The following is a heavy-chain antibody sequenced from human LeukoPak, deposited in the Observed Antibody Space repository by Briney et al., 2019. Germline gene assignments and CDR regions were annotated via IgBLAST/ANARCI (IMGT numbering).Heavy chain of an antibody. Sequence: ASVKVSCKASGGTFSSYAISWVRQAPGQGLEWMGRIIPTLGIANYAQKFQGRVTITADKSTSTAYMELSSLRSEDTAVYYCARARRYYGPGDQPDYWGQGTLVTVSS. V-gene: IGHV1-69*04. CDR2: IIPTLGIA. D-gene: IGHD3-10*01. J-gene: IGHJ4*02. CDR3: ARARRYYGPGDQPDY. CDR1: GGTFSSYA.